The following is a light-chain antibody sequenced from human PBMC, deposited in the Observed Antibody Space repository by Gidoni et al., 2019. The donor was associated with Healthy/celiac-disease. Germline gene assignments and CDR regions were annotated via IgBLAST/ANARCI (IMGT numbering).Light chain of an antibody. CDR1: QSLSSY. CDR3: QQRSNWPRT. CDR2: AAS. V-gene: IGKV3-11*01. Sequence: EIVLTQSPATLSLSPGERATLSCRASQSLSSYLAWYQQKPGQAPRLLIDAASNRATGIPARFSGSGSGTDSTLTISSLEPEDFAVYYCQQRSNWPRTFGQGTKVEIK. J-gene: IGKJ1*01.